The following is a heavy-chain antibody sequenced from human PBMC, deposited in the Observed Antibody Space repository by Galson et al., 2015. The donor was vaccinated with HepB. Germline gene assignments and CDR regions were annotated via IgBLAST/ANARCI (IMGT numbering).Heavy chain of an antibody. CDR1: GYTFTSYA. CDR2: INAGNGNT. D-gene: IGHD2-2*01. Sequence: SVKVSCKASGYTFTSYAMHWVRQAPGQRLEWMGWINAGNGNTKYSQKFQGRVTITRDTSASTAYMELSSLRSEDTAVYYCARDLYCSSTSCPYYYYGMDVWGQGTTVTVSS. CDR3: ARDLYCSSTSCPYYYYGMDV. V-gene: IGHV1-3*01. J-gene: IGHJ6*02.